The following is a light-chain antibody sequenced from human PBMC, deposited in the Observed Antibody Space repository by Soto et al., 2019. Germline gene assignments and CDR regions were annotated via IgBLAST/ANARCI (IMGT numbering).Light chain of an antibody. V-gene: IGKV3-20*01. CDR3: QQYGSSPPWT. CDR2: GAS. J-gene: IGKJ1*01. Sequence: EIVLTQSPGTLSLSPGERATLSCRASQSVSSSYLAWYQQKPGQAPRLLIYGASSRATGNPDRFSGSGSGTDFTLTISRLEPEDFGVYYCQQYGSSPPWTFGQGTKVEIK. CDR1: QSVSSSY.